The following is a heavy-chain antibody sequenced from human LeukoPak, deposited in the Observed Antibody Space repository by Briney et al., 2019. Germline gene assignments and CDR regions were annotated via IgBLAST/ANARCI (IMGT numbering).Heavy chain of an antibody. V-gene: IGHV3-23*01. D-gene: IGHD2-15*01. CDR3: AKGEGGSCSSSSCSTYFDY. Sequence: GGSLRLSCAASGFTFSTYAMNWVRQAPGKGLEWVSAISGGGESTYNADSVKGRFIISRDNSKNTLYLQMNSLRAEDTAVYYCAKGEGGSCSSSSCSTYFDYWGQGTLVTVSS. J-gene: IGHJ4*02. CDR1: GFTFSTYA. CDR2: ISGGGEST.